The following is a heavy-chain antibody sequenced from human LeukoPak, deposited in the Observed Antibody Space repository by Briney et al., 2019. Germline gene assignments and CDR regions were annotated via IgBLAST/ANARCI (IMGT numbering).Heavy chain of an antibody. V-gene: IGHV3-49*04. CDR1: GFNVSSNY. D-gene: IGHD3-9*01. CDR3: TSDILTGYPYYYYYYMDV. J-gene: IGHJ6*03. Sequence: PGGSLRLSCAASGFNVSSNYMSWVRQAPGKGLEWVGFIRSKAYGGTTEYAASVKGRFTISRDDSKSIAYLQMNSLKTEDTAVYYCTSDILTGYPYYYYYYMDVWGKGTTVTISS. CDR2: IRSKAYGGTT.